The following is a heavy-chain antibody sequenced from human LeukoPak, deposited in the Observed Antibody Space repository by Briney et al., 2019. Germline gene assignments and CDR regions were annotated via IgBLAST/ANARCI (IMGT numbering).Heavy chain of an antibody. CDR2: INHSGNT. V-gene: IGHV4-34*01. Sequence: SETLSLTCAVYGGSFSGYYWSWIRQPPGKGLEWIGEINHSGNTNYNPSLKSRVTISVDMSKNQFSLKLSSVTAADTAVYYCARVGSLSDGDSVVTPRWYFQHWGQGTLLTVSS. CDR3: ARVGSLSDGDSVVTPRWYFQH. CDR1: GGSFSGYY. J-gene: IGHJ1*01. D-gene: IGHD4-23*01.